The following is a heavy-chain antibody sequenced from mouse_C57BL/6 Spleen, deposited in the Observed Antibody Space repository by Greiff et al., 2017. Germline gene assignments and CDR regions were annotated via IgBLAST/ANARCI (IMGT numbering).Heavy chain of an antibody. D-gene: IGHD1-3*01. CDR2: IDPSDSYT. V-gene: IGHV1-69*01. CDR3: ARWDNSYAMDY. Sequence: QVQLQQPGAELVMPGASVKLSCKASGYTFTSYWMPWVKQRPGQGLEWIGEIDPSDSYTNYNQKFKGKSTLTVDKSSSTAYMQLSSLTSEDSAVYYCARWDNSYAMDYWGQGTSVTVSS. J-gene: IGHJ4*01. CDR1: GYTFTSYW.